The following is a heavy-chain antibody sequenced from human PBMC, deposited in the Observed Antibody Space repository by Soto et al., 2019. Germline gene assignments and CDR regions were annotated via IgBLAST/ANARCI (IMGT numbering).Heavy chain of an antibody. CDR2: ISYDGINK. CDR3: ARGAWCSSTSCYSAASDY. V-gene: IGHV3-30*03. J-gene: IGHJ4*02. CDR1: GFTFSSSG. Sequence: PGGSLRLSCAASGFTFSSSGMHWVRQAPGKGLEWAAVISYDGINKYYADSVKGRFTISRDDSRNTLDLQMNSLRAEDTAVYYYARGAWCSSTSCYSAASDYWGQGTQVTVSS. D-gene: IGHD2-2*01.